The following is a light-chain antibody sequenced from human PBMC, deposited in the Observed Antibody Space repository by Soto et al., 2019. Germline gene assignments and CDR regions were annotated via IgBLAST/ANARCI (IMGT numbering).Light chain of an antibody. CDR3: ASWDDSLNGPV. CDR1: SSNIGTNT. J-gene: IGLJ2*01. CDR2: SNN. V-gene: IGLV1-44*01. Sequence: QAVVTQPPSASGTPGQRVTISCSGSSSNIGTNTVNWYQHLPGTAPKLLIYSNNQRPSGVPDRFSGSKSATSASLATSGLQSEDEADYYCASWDDSLNGPVFGGGTKVTVL.